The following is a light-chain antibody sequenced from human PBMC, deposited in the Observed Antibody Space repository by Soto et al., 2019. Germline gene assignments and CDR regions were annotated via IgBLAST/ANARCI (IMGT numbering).Light chain of an antibody. CDR3: QQYFSYPYT. CDR2: AAA. CDR1: QGISSY. Sequence: AIRMTQSPSSFSASTGDRVTITCRVSQGISSYLAWYQQKPGKAPNLLIYAAATLQRGAPSRFTGSVSGTDFTLTISRLQSEDFATYYCQQYFSYPYTFGHGTKLEI. J-gene: IGKJ2*01. V-gene: IGKV1-8*01.